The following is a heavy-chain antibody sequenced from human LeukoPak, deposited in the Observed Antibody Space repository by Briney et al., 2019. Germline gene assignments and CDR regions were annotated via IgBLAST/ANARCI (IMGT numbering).Heavy chain of an antibody. J-gene: IGHJ4*02. CDR2: IYYSGNT. D-gene: IGHD4-23*01. V-gene: IGHV4-39*07. CDR3: ARDRLRWPKIDY. CDR1: GVSISSSNSY. Sequence: PSETLSLTCTVSGVSISSSNSYWGWIRQPPGKGLEWIGSIYYSGNTYYNASLKSRVTISVDTSKNQFSLKLNSVTAADTAVYYCARDRLRWPKIDYWGQGTLVTVSS.